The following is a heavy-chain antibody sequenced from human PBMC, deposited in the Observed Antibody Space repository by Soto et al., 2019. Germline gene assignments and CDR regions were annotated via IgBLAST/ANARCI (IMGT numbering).Heavy chain of an antibody. CDR3: ARDAVYCNSVSCYPYNMDV. J-gene: IGHJ6*02. CDR2: IYYSGNT. V-gene: IGHV4-30-4*01. D-gene: IGHD2-15*01. Sequence: PSETLSLTCTVSGESISSGDHYWSWVRQSPGEGLEWIGFIYYSGNTYYNPSLKSRVSMSVDTSNNQFSLKLNSVTAADTAVYYCARDAVYCNSVSCYPYNMDVWGQGTTVTVSS. CDR1: GESISSGDHY.